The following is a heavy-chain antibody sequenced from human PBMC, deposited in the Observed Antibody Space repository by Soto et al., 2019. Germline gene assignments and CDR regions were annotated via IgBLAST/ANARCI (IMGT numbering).Heavy chain of an antibody. Sequence: GGSLRLSCAASGFTFSSYAMSWVRQAPGKGLEWVSAISGSGGSTYYADSVKGRFTISRDNSKNTLYLQMNSLRAEDTAVYYCVKQGSYSSGWFDYWGQGTLVTVSS. V-gene: IGHV3-23*01. J-gene: IGHJ4*02. D-gene: IGHD6-19*01. CDR1: GFTFSSYA. CDR3: VKQGSYSSGWFDY. CDR2: ISGSGGST.